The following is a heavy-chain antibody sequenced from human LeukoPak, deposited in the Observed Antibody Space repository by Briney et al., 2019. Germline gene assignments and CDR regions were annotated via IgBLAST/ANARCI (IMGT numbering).Heavy chain of an antibody. Sequence: SETLSLTCTVSGGSISSGSSYWSWIRQPAGKGLEWIGRIYTSGSTNYNPSLKSRVTISVDTSKNQFSLKLSSVTAADTAVYYCARDSRYSSSWYRPRYYFDYWGQGTLVTVSS. V-gene: IGHV4-61*02. CDR1: GGSISSGSSY. J-gene: IGHJ4*02. CDR2: IYTSGST. D-gene: IGHD6-13*01. CDR3: ARDSRYSSSWYRPRYYFDY.